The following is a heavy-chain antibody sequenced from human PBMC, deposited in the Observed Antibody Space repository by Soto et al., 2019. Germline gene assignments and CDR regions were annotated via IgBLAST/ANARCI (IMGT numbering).Heavy chain of an antibody. J-gene: IGHJ4*02. CDR1: GFTVSSNY. CDR3: ATAKLLLPWLFDY. D-gene: IGHD2-15*01. V-gene: IGHV3-66*01. Sequence: GESLKISCAASGFTVSSNYMSWVRQAPGKGLEWVSVIYSGGSTNYADSVKGRFTISRDDSKNTLFLQMNSLRAEDTAVYYCATAKLLLPWLFDYWGQGTLVTVSS. CDR2: IYSGGST.